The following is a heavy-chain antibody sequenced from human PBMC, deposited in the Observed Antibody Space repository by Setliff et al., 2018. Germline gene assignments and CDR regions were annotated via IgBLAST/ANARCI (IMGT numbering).Heavy chain of an antibody. J-gene: IGHJ3*02. V-gene: IGHV5-51*01. Sequence: GESLKISCKGSGYRFTTYWIGWVRQMPGKGLEWMGIVFSGDSDTRYSPSFQGQVTMSADKSINTAYLQWSSLKASDTTMYYCARLGAPASHDAFDIWGQGTMVTVSS. D-gene: IGHD6-25*01. CDR2: VFSGDSDT. CDR3: ARLGAPASHDAFDI. CDR1: GYRFTTYW.